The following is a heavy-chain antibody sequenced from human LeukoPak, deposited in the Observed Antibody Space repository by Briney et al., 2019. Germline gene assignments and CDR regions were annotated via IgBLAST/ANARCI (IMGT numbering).Heavy chain of an antibody. V-gene: IGHV3-53*01. CDR3: ASYGGSGGSYGAFDI. CDR2: IYSGGST. CDR1: GFTVSSNY. J-gene: IGHJ3*02. D-gene: IGHD4-23*01. Sequence: GGSLRLSCAASGFTVSSNYMSWVRQAPGKGLEWVSVIYSGGSTYYADSVKGRFTISRDNSKNTLYLQMNSLRAEDTAVYYCASYGGSGGSYGAFDIWGQGTMVTVSS.